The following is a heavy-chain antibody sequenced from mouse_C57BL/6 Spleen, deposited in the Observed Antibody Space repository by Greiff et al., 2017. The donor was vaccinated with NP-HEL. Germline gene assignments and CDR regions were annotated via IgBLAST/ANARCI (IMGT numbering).Heavy chain of an antibody. V-gene: IGHV14-4*01. CDR3: TTCETTVGYFDG. Sequence: VQLQQSGAELVRPGASVKLSCTASGFNIKDDYMHWVNQRPEQGLEWIGCIDPENGDTEYASKFQGTATIPADTSSNTAYLQLSSLTSEDTDVYYGTTCETTVGYFDGWGTGTTVTVSS. D-gene: IGHD1-1*01. CDR2: IDPENGDT. J-gene: IGHJ1*03. CDR1: GFNIKDDY.